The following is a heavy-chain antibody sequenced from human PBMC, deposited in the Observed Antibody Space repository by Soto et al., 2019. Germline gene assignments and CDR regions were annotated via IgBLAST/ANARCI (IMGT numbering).Heavy chain of an antibody. J-gene: IGHJ3*02. Sequence: EVQLVESGGGLVQPGGSLRLSCAASGFTFSSYWMHWVRQAPGKGLVWVSRINSDGSSTSYADSVKGRFTISRDNAKNXLYLQMNGLRAEETAVYYCARADPDYGDYGNAFDIWGQGTMVTVSS. CDR1: GFTFSSYW. D-gene: IGHD4-17*01. CDR3: ARADPDYGDYGNAFDI. V-gene: IGHV3-74*01. CDR2: INSDGSST.